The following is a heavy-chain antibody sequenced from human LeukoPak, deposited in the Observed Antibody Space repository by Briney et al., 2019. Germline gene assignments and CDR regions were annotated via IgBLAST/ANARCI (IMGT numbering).Heavy chain of an antibody. J-gene: IGHJ3*02. CDR1: GGSISSGSYC. V-gene: IGHV4-61*09. CDR3: ARVAVAGDAFDI. CDR2: IHISGST. D-gene: IGHD6-19*01. Sequence: SETLSLTCTVSGGSISSGSYCWSWIRQPAGKGLEWIGHIHISGSTNYNPSLKSRVTISLDKSKNQFSLKLSFVTAADTAVYYCARVAVAGDAFDIWGQGTMVTVSS.